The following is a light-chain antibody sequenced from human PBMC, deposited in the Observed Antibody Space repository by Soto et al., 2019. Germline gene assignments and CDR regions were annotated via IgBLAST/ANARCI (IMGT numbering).Light chain of an antibody. Sequence: EVVLTQSPGTVSLSLGETASRSCRASQTVSGSYLAWYQQKPGQAPRLLIYGTTSRATGVPDRFSGGGSGTAFTLTISGLEPEDFALYNCQQYGSSPPTFGVGTKVEI. V-gene: IGKV3-20*01. CDR3: QQYGSSPPT. J-gene: IGKJ4*01. CDR1: QTVSGSY. CDR2: GTT.